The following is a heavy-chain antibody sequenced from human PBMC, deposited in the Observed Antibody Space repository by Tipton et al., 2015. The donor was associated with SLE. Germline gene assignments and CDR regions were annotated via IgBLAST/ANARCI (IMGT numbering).Heavy chain of an antibody. CDR2: IYHRGST. J-gene: IGHJ6*02. CDR1: GGYISTGNFY. V-gene: IGHV4-39*07. CDR3: ARSRGLGSCSGDNCYDYYFGMDV. Sequence: GLVKPSETLSLICTVSGGYISTGNFYWGWIRQPPGKGLEWIGTIYHRGSTYYNPSLKSRVTISVDTSKNQFSLRLSSVTAADTAVYFCARSRGLGSCSGDNCYDYYFGMDVWGQGTTVTVSS. D-gene: IGHD2-15*01.